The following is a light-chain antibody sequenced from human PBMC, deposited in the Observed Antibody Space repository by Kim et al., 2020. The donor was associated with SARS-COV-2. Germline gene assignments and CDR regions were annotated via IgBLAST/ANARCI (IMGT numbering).Light chain of an antibody. CDR3: QKCSGAPWT. Sequence: ASEGDRGTITCRASQGISNYLAWYQQQPGKAPKLLIYAASALQSGVPSRFSGSGSGTDFTLTINSLQPEDVATYYCQKCSGAPWTFGQGTKVDIK. V-gene: IGKV1-27*01. CDR2: AAS. CDR1: QGISNY. J-gene: IGKJ1*01.